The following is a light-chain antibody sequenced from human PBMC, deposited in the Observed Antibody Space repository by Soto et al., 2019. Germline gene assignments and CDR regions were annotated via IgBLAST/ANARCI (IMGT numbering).Light chain of an antibody. V-gene: IGKV3-20*01. CDR2: GAS. J-gene: IGKJ4*01. CDR3: HQYAASPLT. CDR1: QSVGRNF. Sequence: EIVLTQSPGTLSLSPGESTTLSCRASQSVGRNFLAWYQQKPGRAPRLLIHGASYRATGVPDRFSGSGSETDFTLTISRLEPEYFAVYYCHQYAASPLTFGGGTKVEIK.